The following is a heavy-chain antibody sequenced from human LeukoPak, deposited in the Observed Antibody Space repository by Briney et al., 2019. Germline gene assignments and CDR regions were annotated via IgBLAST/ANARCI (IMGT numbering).Heavy chain of an antibody. D-gene: IGHD3-22*01. V-gene: IGHV4-4*07. J-gene: IGHJ4*02. CDR1: GGSISSYY. Sequence: PSETLSLTCTVSGGSISSYYWSWIRQPAGKGLEWIGRIYTSGSTNYNPSLKSRVTMSVDTSKNQFSLKLSSVTAADTAVYYCASVLGYYDSSGPFDYWGQGTLVTVSS. CDR3: ASVLGYYDSSGPFDY. CDR2: IYTSGST.